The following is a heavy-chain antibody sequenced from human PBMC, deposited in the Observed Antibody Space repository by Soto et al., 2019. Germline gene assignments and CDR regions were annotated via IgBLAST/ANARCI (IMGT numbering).Heavy chain of an antibody. CDR2: VSAYNGNT. CDR3: SRGGSSWQPHEDY. CDR1: GFTFTSYG. Sequence: QVQLVQSGAEVKKPGASMKVSCKASGFTFTSYGISWVRQAPGQGLEWMGWVSAYNGNTHYAKNLPGRVTMTTATSTTTTSMELRSLRSDATAVYYCSRGGSSWQPHEDYWGQGTLVTVSS. D-gene: IGHD6-13*01. J-gene: IGHJ4*02. V-gene: IGHV1-18*01.